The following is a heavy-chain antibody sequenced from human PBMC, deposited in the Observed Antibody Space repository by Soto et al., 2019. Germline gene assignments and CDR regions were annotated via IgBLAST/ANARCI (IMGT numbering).Heavy chain of an antibody. CDR3: AKGDSGYRYSDTFYFDY. CDR2: ISGSGGST. J-gene: IGHJ4*02. D-gene: IGHD5-18*01. Sequence: PGGSLRLSCSASGLPFSNYSMNWVRPAPGKGLEWVSAISGSGGSTHYADSVKGRFTISRDNSKNKLYLQMNSLRAEDTAIYYCAKGDSGYRYSDTFYFDYWGQGALVTVSS. CDR1: GLPFSNYS. V-gene: IGHV3-23*01.